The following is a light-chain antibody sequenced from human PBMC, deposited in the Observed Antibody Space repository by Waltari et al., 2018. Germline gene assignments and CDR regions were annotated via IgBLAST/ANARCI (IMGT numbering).Light chain of an antibody. CDR2: AAS. V-gene: IGKV1-9*01. J-gene: IGKJ4*01. Sequence: DIQLTQSPSFLSASVGDRVPIPCRASQGISSYLAWYQQKPGKAPKLLIYAASTLQSGVPSRFSGSGSGTEFTLTISSLQPEDFATYYCQQVNSYPLTFGGGTKVEIK. CDR3: QQVNSYPLT. CDR1: QGISSY.